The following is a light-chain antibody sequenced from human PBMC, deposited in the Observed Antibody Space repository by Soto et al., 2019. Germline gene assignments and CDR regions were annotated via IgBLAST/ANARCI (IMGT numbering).Light chain of an antibody. CDR1: DSNIGNNY. CDR2: ENN. Sequence: QSVLTQPPSVSAAPGQTITISCSGSDSNIGNNYVSWYQQVPGTVPKLLISENNKRPSGIPDRFSGSKSGTSATLDITGLQTGDEADYYCVTWDSRLRAGVFGGGTKLTVL. V-gene: IGLV1-51*02. J-gene: IGLJ2*01. CDR3: VTWDSRLRAGV.